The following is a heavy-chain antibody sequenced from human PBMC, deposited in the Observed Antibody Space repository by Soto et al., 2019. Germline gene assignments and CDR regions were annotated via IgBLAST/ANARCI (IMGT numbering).Heavy chain of an antibody. CDR3: ARGAMANFDY. CDR1: GGTFGSQG. Sequence: QVQLVQSGAEVKKPGSSVKVSCKASGGTFGSQGIAWVRQAPGQGLEWMGGFIAMLGTPTYAKKDQGRATITADESLTSSYLELRSLRSEDPGVYFCARGAMANFDYWGQGTVVTVSS. CDR2: FIAMLGTP. J-gene: IGHJ4*02. D-gene: IGHD5-18*01. V-gene: IGHV1-69*01.